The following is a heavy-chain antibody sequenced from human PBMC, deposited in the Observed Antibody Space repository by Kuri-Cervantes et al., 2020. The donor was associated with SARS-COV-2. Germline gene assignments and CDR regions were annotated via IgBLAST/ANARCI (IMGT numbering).Heavy chain of an antibody. V-gene: IGHV3-30*03. D-gene: IGHD6-13*01. CDR2: ISYDGSNK. J-gene: IGHJ4*02. Sequence: GESLKISCAASGFTFSSYGMHWVRQAPGKGLEWVAVISYDGSNKYYADSVRGRFTISRDNSKNTLYLQMNSLRAEDTAVYYCAREGIAGPFDYWGQGTLVTVSS. CDR3: AREGIAGPFDY. CDR1: GFTFSSYG.